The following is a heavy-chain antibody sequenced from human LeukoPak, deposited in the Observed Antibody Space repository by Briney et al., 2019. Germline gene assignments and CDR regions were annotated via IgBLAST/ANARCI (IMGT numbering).Heavy chain of an antibody. Sequence: SETLSLTCALYRGSFSVYYSSSIRDPPQKGREWGWEINGRGSTNYNPPPKSRVTISVDTSKNQFSLKLSSVTAADTAVYYCARGLLGYCSGGSCYSIRWFDPWGQGTLVTVSS. CDR3: ARGLLGYCSGGSCYSIRWFDP. J-gene: IGHJ5*02. CDR2: INGRGST. D-gene: IGHD2-15*01. CDR1: RGSFSVYY. V-gene: IGHV4-34*01.